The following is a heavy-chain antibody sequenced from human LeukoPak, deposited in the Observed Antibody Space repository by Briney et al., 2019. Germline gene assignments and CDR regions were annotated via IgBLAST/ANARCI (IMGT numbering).Heavy chain of an antibody. V-gene: IGHV3-21*01. D-gene: IGHD3-22*01. CDR2: ISSSSSYI. Sequence: GGSLRLSCAASGFTFSSYSMNWVRQAPGKGLEWVSSISSSSSYIYYADSVKGRFTISRDNAKNSLYLQMNSLRAEDTAVYYCARVDDSSRPFDYWGQGTLVTVSS. J-gene: IGHJ4*02. CDR3: ARVDDSSRPFDY. CDR1: GFTFSSYS.